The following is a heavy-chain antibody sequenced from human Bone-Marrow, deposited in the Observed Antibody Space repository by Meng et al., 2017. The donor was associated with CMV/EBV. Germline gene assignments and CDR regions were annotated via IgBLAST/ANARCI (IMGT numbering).Heavy chain of an antibody. CDR1: GFTFSSYG. D-gene: IGHD3-10*01. J-gene: IGHJ4*02. CDR3: ARDYYGSGGDY. Sequence: SCAASGFTFSSYGIHWVRQAPGKGLEWVAVIWYDGSNKNYADSVKGRFTISRDNSKNTLHLQMNSLRAEDTAVYYCARDYYGSGGDYWGQGTLVTVSS. V-gene: IGHV3-33*01. CDR2: IWYDGSNK.